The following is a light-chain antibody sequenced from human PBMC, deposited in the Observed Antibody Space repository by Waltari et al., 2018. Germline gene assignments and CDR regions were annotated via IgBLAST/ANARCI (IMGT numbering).Light chain of an antibody. V-gene: IGKV2D-29*01. CDR3: MQSTQLPLA. CDR1: QSLLNIDGKTY. Sequence: EIVMTPTPLSLSVTPGQPASISCRSSQSLLNIDGKTYLYWYVQKPGQPPQLLIHEVSNRFSGVPDRLSGSGSGTDFKLKISRVEAEDVGVYYCMQSTQLPLAFGQGTKVEIK. CDR2: EVS. J-gene: IGKJ1*01.